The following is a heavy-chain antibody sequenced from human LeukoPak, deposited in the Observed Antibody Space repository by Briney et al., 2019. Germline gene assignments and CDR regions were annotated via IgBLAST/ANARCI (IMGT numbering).Heavy chain of an antibody. Sequence: GGSLRLSCAASGFTFSSYGMHWVRQAPGKGLEWVAFIRYDGSNKYYADSVKGRFTISRDNSKNTLYLQMNSLRAEDTAVYYCAKSFWPPGKAAFDIWAKGQWSPSLQ. J-gene: IGHJ3*02. CDR1: GFTFSSYG. D-gene: IGHD3-3*01. CDR3: AKSFWPPGKAAFDI. CDR2: IRYDGSNK. V-gene: IGHV3-30*02.